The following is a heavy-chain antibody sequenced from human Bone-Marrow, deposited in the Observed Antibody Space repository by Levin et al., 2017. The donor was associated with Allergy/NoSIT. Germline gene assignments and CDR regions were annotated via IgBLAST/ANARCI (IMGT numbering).Heavy chain of an antibody. V-gene: IGHV3-74*03. CDR1: EFTFSNFW. Sequence: GESLKISCEASEFTFSNFWMHWVRQAPGKGLVWVARISDDERTTTYADSVKGRFIISRDNSDNTLSLQMNSLRAEDAALYYCSKDLGGFWIRSRPTSYCCGMDVWGRGTTVTVS. J-gene: IGHJ6*02. D-gene: IGHD2/OR15-2a*01. CDR2: ISDDERTT. CDR3: SKDLGGFWIRSRPTSYCCGMDV.